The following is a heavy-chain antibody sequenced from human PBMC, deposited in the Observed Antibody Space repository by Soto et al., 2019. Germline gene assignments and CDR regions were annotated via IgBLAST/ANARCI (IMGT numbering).Heavy chain of an antibody. CDR3: AKENRSSSWYVAYYYYGMDV. Sequence: GGSLRLSCAASGFTFSSYGMHWVRQAPGKGLEWVAVLSYDGSNKYYADSVKGRFTISRDNSKNTLYLQMNSLRAEETAVYYCAKENRSSSWYVAYYYYGMDVWGQGTTVTVSS. J-gene: IGHJ6*02. CDR1: GFTFSSYG. V-gene: IGHV3-30*18. CDR2: LSYDGSNK. D-gene: IGHD6-13*01.